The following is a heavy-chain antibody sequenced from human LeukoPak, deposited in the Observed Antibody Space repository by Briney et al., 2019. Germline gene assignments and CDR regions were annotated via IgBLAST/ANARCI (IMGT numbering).Heavy chain of an antibody. D-gene: IGHD1-26*01. J-gene: IGHJ3*02. V-gene: IGHV4-4*02. CDR2: IYHSGST. CDR1: GGSISTNMW. Sequence: SGTLSLTCTVSGGSISTNMWWSWVRQTPGKGLEWIGEIYHSGSTNYNPSLKSRLTISLDKSENQFSLKLSSVTAADTAVYYCARDSSIVGTTGAFDIWAKGQWSPSLQ. CDR3: ARDSSIVGTTGAFDI.